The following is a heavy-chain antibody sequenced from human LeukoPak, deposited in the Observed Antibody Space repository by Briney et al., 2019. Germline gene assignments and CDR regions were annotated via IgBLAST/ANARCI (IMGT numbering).Heavy chain of an antibody. CDR1: EFTFSSYW. J-gene: IGHJ4*02. V-gene: IGHV3-74*01. Sequence: GGSLRLSCAASEFTFSSYWMHWVRHAPGKGLVWVSRINTDGSTTSYADSVKGRFTISRDNAKNTPYLQMNSLRAEDTAMYYCARRGYSGSPLDYWGQGTLVTVSS. CDR3: ARRGYSGSPLDY. D-gene: IGHD1-26*01. CDR2: INTDGSTT.